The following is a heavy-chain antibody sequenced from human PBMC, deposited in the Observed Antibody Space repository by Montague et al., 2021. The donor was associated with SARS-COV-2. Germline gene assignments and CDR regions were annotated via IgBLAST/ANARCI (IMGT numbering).Heavy chain of an antibody. CDR3: AKDLWGTYGSGSSFQS. CDR2: ITGTTSGHKT. CDR1: GFTFGTYC. V-gene: IGHV3-23*01. Sequence: SLRLSCAGSGFTFGTYCMSWVRQAPGKGLEWVSGITGTTSGHKTYYADSVRCRFTISSDNSKNTVDLQMNRLRAEDTAVYFCAKDLWGTYGSGSSFQSRGQGTLVTVSS. J-gene: IGHJ4*01. D-gene: IGHD3-10*01.